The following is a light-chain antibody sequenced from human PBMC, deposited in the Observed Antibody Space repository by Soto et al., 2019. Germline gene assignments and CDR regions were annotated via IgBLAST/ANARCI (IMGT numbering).Light chain of an antibody. CDR2: EGI. CDR3: CLYIGATTYV. CDR1: SSTVGGFNV. Sequence: QSALTQPASVSGSPGQSITISCTGTSSTVGGFNVVSWYQQHPGKAPKVIIYEGIKRPSGVPDRFSGSTSVNSASLTISGLQADDEADYYCCLYIGATTYVFGTGTKLTVL. J-gene: IGLJ1*01. V-gene: IGLV2-23*01.